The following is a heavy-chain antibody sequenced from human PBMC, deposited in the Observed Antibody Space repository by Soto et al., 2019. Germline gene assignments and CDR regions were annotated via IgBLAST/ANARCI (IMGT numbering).Heavy chain of an antibody. V-gene: IGHV3-23*01. J-gene: IGHJ6*02. CDR3: AKVIRPENTLYGMDV. CDR1: GFTFSSYA. Sequence: EVQLLESGGGLVQPGGSLRLSCAASGFTFSSYAMTWVRQAPGKGLEWVSTISGSAGSTTYHAASVRERFTMSRDNSKNTLSLQMNSLRPEDTAVYYCAKVIRPENTLYGMDVWGRGTTVTVSS. D-gene: IGHD3-3*01. CDR2: ISGSAGSTT.